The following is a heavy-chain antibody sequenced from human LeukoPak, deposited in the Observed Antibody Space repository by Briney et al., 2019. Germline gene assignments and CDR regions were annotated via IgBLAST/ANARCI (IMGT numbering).Heavy chain of an antibody. CDR1: GFPFSSYG. CDR3: ARGSAVAGIFDY. CDR2: INSDGSST. Sequence: GGSLRLSCVVSGFPFSSYGMHWVRQAPGKGLVWVSRINSDGSSTSYADSVKGRFTISRDNAKNTLYLQMNSLRAEDTAVYYCARGSAVAGIFDYWGQGTLVTVSS. J-gene: IGHJ4*02. D-gene: IGHD6-19*01. V-gene: IGHV3-74*01.